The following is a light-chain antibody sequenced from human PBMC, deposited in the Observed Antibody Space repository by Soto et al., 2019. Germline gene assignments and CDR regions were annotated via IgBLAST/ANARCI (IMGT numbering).Light chain of an antibody. CDR3: QQSYSTLT. J-gene: IGKJ4*01. CDR2: AAS. V-gene: IGKV1-39*01. CDR1: QSISSY. Sequence: DIQMTQSPSSLSASVGGRFTITFRASQSISSYLNWYQQKPGEAPKVLIFAASSLQSGLPSRFSGSGSGTDFTLTISSLQPEDFATYYCQQSYSTLTFGGGTKVDI.